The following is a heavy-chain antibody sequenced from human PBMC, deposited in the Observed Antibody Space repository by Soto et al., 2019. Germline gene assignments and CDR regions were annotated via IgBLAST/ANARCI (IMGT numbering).Heavy chain of an antibody. CDR3: APGSNYNILTGSFAFDY. CDR1: GFTFDDYA. V-gene: IGHV3-9*01. D-gene: IGHD3-9*01. J-gene: IGHJ4*02. CDR2: ISWNSGSI. Sequence: GGSLRLSCAASGFTFDDYAMHWVRQAPGKGLEWVSGISWNSGSIGYADSVKGRFTISRDNAKNSLYLQMNSLRAEDTALYYCAPGSNYNILTGSFAFDYWGQGTLVTVSS.